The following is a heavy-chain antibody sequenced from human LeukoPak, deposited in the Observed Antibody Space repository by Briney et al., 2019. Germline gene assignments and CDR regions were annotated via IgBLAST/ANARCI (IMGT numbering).Heavy chain of an antibody. CDR1: GDSVSSNSAA. J-gene: IGHJ5*02. CDR3: AMQLVRRSGAYNWFDP. Sequence: SQTLSLTCAISGDSVSSNSAAWNWIRQSPSRGLEWLGRTYYRSKWYNDYAVSVKSRITINPDTSKNQFSLQLNSVTPEDTAVYYCAMQLVRRSGAYNWFDPWGQGTLVTVSS. CDR2: TYYRSKWYN. V-gene: IGHV6-1*01. D-gene: IGHD1-1*01.